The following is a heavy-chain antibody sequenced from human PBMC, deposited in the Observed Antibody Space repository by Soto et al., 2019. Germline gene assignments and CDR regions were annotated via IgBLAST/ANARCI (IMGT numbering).Heavy chain of an antibody. J-gene: IGHJ6*02. V-gene: IGHV4-30-4*01. Sequence: QVQLQESGPGLVMPSQTLSLTCTVSGGSISGGDYHWTWIRQTPEKGLEWIGAIYYSASTYYTPSLVSRMRMSIDPSKNQFSLKLTSVTATDTAVYYCARDSRTPSGGMDVWGQGTTFTVSS. CDR1: GGSISGGDYH. CDR2: IYYSAST. CDR3: ARDSRTPSGGMDV.